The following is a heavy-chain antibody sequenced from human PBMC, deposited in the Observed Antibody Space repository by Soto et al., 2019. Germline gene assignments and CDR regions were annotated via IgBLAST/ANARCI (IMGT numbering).Heavy chain of an antibody. CDR2: ISYDGNNK. J-gene: IGHJ6*02. Sequence: QVQLVESGGGVVQPGRSLRLSCAASGFTFSSYGMHWVRQAPGKGLEWVAVISYDGNNKYHADSVKGRFTISRDNSKNXLYLQMNSLRAEDTAVYYCAKDYGDYDRYYYYGMDVWGQGTTVTVSS. V-gene: IGHV3-30*18. CDR1: GFTFSSYG. D-gene: IGHD4-17*01. CDR3: AKDYGDYDRYYYYGMDV.